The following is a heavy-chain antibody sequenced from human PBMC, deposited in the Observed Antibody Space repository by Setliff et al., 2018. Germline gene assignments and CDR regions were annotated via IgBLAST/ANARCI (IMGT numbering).Heavy chain of an antibody. Sequence: SETLSLTCTVSGGSISSGSYYWSWIRQPAGKGLEWIGRIYTSGSTNYNPSLKSRVTISVDTSKNQFSLKLSAVSAADTAVYYCARDGGELRSDILTGYQAYYYYYGMDVWGQGTTVTVSS. CDR1: GGSISSGSYY. CDR2: IYTSGST. V-gene: IGHV4-61*02. J-gene: IGHJ6*02. CDR3: ARDGGELRSDILTGYQAYYYYYGMDV. D-gene: IGHD3-9*01.